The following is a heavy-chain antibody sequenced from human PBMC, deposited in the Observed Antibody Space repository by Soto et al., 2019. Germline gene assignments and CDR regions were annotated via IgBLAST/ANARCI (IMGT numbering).Heavy chain of an antibody. CDR1: GYTFTSYG. V-gene: IGHV1-18*01. CDR2: ISAYNGNT. Sequence: QVQLVQSGAEVKKPGASVKVSCKASGYTFTSYGISWVRQAPGQGLEWMGWISAYNGNTNYAQKLQGRVTMTTDTXTXXAYMELRSLRSDDTAVYYCARDRLVATHYYYGMDVWGQGTTVTVSS. D-gene: IGHD5-12*01. CDR3: ARDRLVATHYYYGMDV. J-gene: IGHJ6*02.